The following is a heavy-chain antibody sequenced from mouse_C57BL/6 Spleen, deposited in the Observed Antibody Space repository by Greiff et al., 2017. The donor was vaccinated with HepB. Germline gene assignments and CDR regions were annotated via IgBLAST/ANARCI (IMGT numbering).Heavy chain of an antibody. Sequence: QVQLQQSGAELVRPGSSVKLSCKASGYTFTSYWMHWVKQRPIQGLEWIGNIDPSDSETHYNQKFKDKATLTVDKSSSTAYMQLSSLTSEDSAVYYCARTGSSGYGFDYWGQGTTLTVSS. CDR2: IDPSDSET. V-gene: IGHV1-52*01. D-gene: IGHD3-2*02. CDR3: ARTGSSGYGFDY. CDR1: GYTFTSYW. J-gene: IGHJ2*01.